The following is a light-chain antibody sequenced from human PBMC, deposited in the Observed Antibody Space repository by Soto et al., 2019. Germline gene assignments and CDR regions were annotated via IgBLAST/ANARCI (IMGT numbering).Light chain of an antibody. CDR2: GIS. J-gene: IGKJ2*01. CDR1: QSVCSSY. V-gene: IGKV3-20*01. Sequence: EIVLTQSPGTLSLSPGERATLSCRASQSVCSSYLAWYQQKPAQAPRLLIYGISSRANGIPDRFSGSGSGTDVTLTISRLEPEDLAVYYCQQYGSSPGTFGQGTKLEIK. CDR3: QQYGSSPGT.